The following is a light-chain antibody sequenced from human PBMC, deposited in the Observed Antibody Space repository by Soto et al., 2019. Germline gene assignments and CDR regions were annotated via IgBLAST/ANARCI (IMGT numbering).Light chain of an antibody. CDR2: GAS. CDR1: QSITNNY. Sequence: EIVLTQSPATLSFSPGERATLSCRASQSITNNYLAWYQQKAGQVPRLLLYGASTRPTGIPDRFSGSGSGTDFTLTISRLEPDDFAVYYCQHYGSSPRTLGQGTKVDIK. J-gene: IGKJ1*01. CDR3: QHYGSSPRT. V-gene: IGKV3-20*01.